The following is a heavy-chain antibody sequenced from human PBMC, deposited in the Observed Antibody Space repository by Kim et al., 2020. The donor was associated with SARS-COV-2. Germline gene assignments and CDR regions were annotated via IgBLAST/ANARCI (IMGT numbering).Heavy chain of an antibody. J-gene: IGHJ5*02. V-gene: IGHV4-59*08. Sequence: PSLKSRVTRSVATSKNQFSLKLSSVTAADTAVYYCARHPTSNYRWSWFDPWGQGTLVTVSS. D-gene: IGHD4-4*01. CDR3: ARHPTSNYRWSWFDP.